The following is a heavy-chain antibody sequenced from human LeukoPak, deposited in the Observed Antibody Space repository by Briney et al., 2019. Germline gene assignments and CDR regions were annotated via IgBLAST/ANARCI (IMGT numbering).Heavy chain of an antibody. V-gene: IGHV3-30*18. CDR3: AKEISSGWYYFDY. D-gene: IGHD6-19*01. CDR2: ISYDGSNK. CDR1: GFTFSSYG. Sequence: GSLRLSCAASGFTFSSYGMHWVRQAPGKGLEWVAVISYDGSNKYYADSVKGRFTISRDNSKNTLYLQMNSLRAEDTAVYYCAKEISSGWYYFDYWGQGTLVTVSS. J-gene: IGHJ4*02.